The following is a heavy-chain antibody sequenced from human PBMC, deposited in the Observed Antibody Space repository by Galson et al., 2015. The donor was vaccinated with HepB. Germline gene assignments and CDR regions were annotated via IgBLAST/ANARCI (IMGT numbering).Heavy chain of an antibody. CDR1: GFTVSSNY. CDR3: ARDRNLGRLDAFDI. Sequence: SLRLSCAASGFTVSSNYMTWVRQAPGKGLEWVSVIYSSGYTYYADSVKGRFTISRDNSENTLYLQMNSLRAEDTAVYYCARDRNLGRLDAFDIWGQGTMVTVSS. CDR2: IYSSGYT. J-gene: IGHJ3*02. V-gene: IGHV3-53*01. D-gene: IGHD1-14*01.